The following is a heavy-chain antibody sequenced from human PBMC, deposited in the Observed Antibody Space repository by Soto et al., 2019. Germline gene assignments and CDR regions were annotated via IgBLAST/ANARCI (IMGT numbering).Heavy chain of an antibody. CDR2: IFHSGST. CDR3: ARDMRVVPSRSVAGNNGHPGGGCGY. CDR1: GDSISGGYF. D-gene: IGHD2-21*01. J-gene: IGHJ4*01. V-gene: IGHV4-38-2*02. Sequence: SETLSLTCSVSGDSISGGYFWGWIRQPPGKGLEWIGSIFHSGSTYYNPSLKSRVTISVDTSRNQFSLKLTSVTATDTAVYYCARDMRVVPSRSVAGNNGHPGGGCGYWGHGTQVTVSS.